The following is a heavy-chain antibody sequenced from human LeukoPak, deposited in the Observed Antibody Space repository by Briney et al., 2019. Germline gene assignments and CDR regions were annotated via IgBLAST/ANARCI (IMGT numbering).Heavy chain of an antibody. Sequence: SETLSLTCTVSGGSISSYYWSWIRQPPGKGLEWIGYIYYSGSTNYNPSLKSRVTTSVDTSKNQFSLKLSSVTAADTAVYYCARGGSEGRYFDLWGRGTLVTVSS. D-gene: IGHD6-19*01. CDR1: GGSISSYY. J-gene: IGHJ2*01. V-gene: IGHV4-59*01. CDR2: IYYSGST. CDR3: ARGGSEGRYFDL.